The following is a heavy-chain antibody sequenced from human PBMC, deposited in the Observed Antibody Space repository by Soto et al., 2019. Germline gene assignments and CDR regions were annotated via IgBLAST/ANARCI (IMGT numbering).Heavy chain of an antibody. J-gene: IGHJ6*03. CDR2: INSDGSTT. CDR3: ARYGYYGSGSYDNVDVYYSYYSMDV. D-gene: IGHD3-10*01. CDR1: GFTFSSYW. V-gene: IGHV3-74*01. Sequence: GGSLRLSCAASGFTFSSYWMHWVRQAPGKGLVWVSRINSDGSTTSYADSVKGRFTISRDNAKNTLYLQMNSLRAEDTAVYYCARYGYYGSGSYDNVDVYYSYYSMDVWGKGTTVTVSS.